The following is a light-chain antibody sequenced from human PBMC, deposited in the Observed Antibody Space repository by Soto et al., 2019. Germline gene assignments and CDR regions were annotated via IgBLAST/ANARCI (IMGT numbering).Light chain of an antibody. CDR3: QTWGTGFRV. V-gene: IGLV4-69*01. CDR2: LNSDGSH. Sequence: QPVLTQSPSASASLGASVKLTCTLSSGHSSYAIAWHQQQPEKGPRYLMKLNSDGSHSRGDGIPDRFSGSSSGAERYLTISSLQSEDDADYYCQTWGTGFRVFGGGTQLTVL. J-gene: IGLJ7*01. CDR1: SGHSSYA.